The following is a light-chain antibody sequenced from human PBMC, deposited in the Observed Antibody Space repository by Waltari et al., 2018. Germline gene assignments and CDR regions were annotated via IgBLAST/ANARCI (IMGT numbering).Light chain of an antibody. V-gene: IGLV2-14*01. J-gene: IGLJ2*01. CDR3: SSQSSNDVVL. CDR2: DVS. CDR1: SNDVGGYSS. Sequence: QSALTQPASVSGSPGQSVTIFCAGTSNDVGGYSSVSWYQEHPGQSPRVIIYDVSDRPSGVSERLSGSKSGNTASLTISGLQAEDEADYYCSSQSSNDVVLFGGGTKLTVL.